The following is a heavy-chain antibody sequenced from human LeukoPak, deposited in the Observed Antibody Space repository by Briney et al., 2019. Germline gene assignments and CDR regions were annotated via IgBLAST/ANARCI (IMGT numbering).Heavy chain of an antibody. D-gene: IGHD6-19*01. CDR3: ARGGIQVSGIDEFDY. J-gene: IGHJ4*02. Sequence: GGSLRLSCAASGFTFIDYDIHWVRRVIGKGLEWVSAIGIRGDTHYSGSVKGRFTISRENAESSLYLQMNSLRAEDTAVYYCARGGIQVSGIDEFDYWGQGTLVTVSS. CDR2: IGIRGDT. V-gene: IGHV3-13*01. CDR1: GFTFIDYD.